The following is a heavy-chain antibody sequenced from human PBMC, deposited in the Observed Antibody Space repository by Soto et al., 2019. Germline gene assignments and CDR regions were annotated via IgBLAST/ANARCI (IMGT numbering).Heavy chain of an antibody. CDR2: IYYSEST. J-gene: IGHJ4*02. V-gene: IGHV4-59*01. D-gene: IGHD3-3*01. CDR3: ARSPTIFGGDFEY. CDR1: GGSISTYY. Sequence: QVQLQESGPGLAKPSETMSLTCSVSGGSISTYYWSWIRQTPGKGLEWIGYIYYSESTNYNPSVKRRGTISVDTSKNQVFLRLSSVTAADTAVYYCARSPTIFGGDFEYWGQGILVTVSS.